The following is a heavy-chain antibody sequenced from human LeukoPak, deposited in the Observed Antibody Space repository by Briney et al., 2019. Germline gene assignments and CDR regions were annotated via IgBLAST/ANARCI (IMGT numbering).Heavy chain of an antibody. CDR3: ARVSEDYSSGWYEEYFQY. CDR1: GFTFSRYG. CDR2: IWYDGSKK. J-gene: IGHJ1*01. D-gene: IGHD6-19*01. V-gene: IGHV3-33*01. Sequence: PGGSLRLSCAASGFTFSRYGMHWVRQAPGKGLGWVAVIWYDGSKKNYADSVKGRFTISRDNSKNTLNLQMTSLRAEDTAVYYCARVSEDYSSGWYEEYFQYWGQGTLVIVSS.